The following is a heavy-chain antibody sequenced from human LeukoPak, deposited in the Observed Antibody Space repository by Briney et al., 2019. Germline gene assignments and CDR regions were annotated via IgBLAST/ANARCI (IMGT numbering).Heavy chain of an antibody. Sequence: GGSLRLSCAASGVTVSGNYMRWVRQAPGKGLEWVSLIYSGGTTYYADSVKGRFTISRDNSKNTLYFQMNSLRPEDTAVYYCARQRGGWGQGTLVTVSS. J-gene: IGHJ4*02. V-gene: IGHV3-53*01. CDR3: ARQRGG. CDR2: IYSGGTT. CDR1: GVTVSGNY.